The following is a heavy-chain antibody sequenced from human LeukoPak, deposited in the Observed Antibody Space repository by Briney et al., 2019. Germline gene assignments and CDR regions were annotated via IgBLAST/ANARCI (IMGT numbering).Heavy chain of an antibody. CDR1: GFTFSNYT. J-gene: IGHJ4*02. V-gene: IGHV3-33*08. CDR2: IWYDGSNK. CDR3: ARVGQGGYNSDY. D-gene: IGHD5-24*01. Sequence: GGSLRLSCVASGFTFSNYTMHWVRQAPGKGLEWVAIIWYDGSNKYYADSVKGRFTISRDNSKNTLYLQMNSLRADDTAVYYCARVGQGGYNSDYWGQGTLVTVSS.